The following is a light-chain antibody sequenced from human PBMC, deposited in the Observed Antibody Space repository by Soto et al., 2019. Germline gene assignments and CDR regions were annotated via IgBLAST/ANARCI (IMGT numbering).Light chain of an antibody. J-gene: IGLJ7*01. CDR3: SSYTSSSTFAV. CDR1: SSDVGGYNY. CDR2: EVS. Sequence: QSALTQPASVSGSPGQSITISCTGTSSDVGGYNYVSWYQQHPGKAPKLMIYEVSNRPSGVSNRFSGSKSGNTASLTISGLQAEDEADYYCSSYTSSSTFAVFGGGTQLPSS. V-gene: IGLV2-14*01.